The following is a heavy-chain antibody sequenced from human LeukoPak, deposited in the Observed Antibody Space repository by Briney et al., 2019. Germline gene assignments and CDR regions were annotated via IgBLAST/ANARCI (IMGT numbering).Heavy chain of an antibody. J-gene: IGHJ2*01. Sequence: GGSLRLSCAASAFSFSSYAMSWVRQAPGKGLEWVSTISYAGSSTYYADSVKGRFTISRDNSKNTLYLQMNSLRAEDTAVYYCAKPVGSEVPAASWYFALWGRGTQVTVSS. CDR2: ISYAGSST. CDR1: AFSFSSYA. CDR3: AKPVGSEVPAASWYFAL. D-gene: IGHD2-2*01. V-gene: IGHV3-23*01.